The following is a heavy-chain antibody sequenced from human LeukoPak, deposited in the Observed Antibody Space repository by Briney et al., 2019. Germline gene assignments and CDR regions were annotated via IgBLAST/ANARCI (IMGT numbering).Heavy chain of an antibody. V-gene: IGHV3-23*01. Sequence: GRSLRLSCAASGFTFSSYAMSWVRQAPGKGLEWVSAISGSGGSTYYADSVKGRFTISRDNSKNTLYLQMNSLRADDTAVYYCAKGSSSWQMGAFDYWGQGTLVTVSS. D-gene: IGHD6-13*01. J-gene: IGHJ4*02. CDR3: AKGSSSWQMGAFDY. CDR2: ISGSGGST. CDR1: GFTFSSYA.